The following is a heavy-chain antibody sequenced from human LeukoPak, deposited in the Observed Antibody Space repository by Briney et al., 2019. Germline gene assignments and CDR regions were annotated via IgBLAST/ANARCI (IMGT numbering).Heavy chain of an antibody. Sequence: SETLSLTCTVSGGSISSYYWSWIRQPPGKGLEWIGSIYYSGSTYYNPSLKSRVTISVDTSKNQFSLKLSSVTAADTAVYYCARQVYGSGSYSRIFDYWGQGTLVTVSS. CDR3: ARQVYGSGSYSRIFDY. D-gene: IGHD3-10*01. CDR1: GGSISSYY. V-gene: IGHV4-59*05. CDR2: IYYSGST. J-gene: IGHJ4*02.